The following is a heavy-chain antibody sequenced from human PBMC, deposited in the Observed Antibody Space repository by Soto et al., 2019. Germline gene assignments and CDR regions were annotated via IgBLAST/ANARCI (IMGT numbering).Heavy chain of an antibody. CDR1: GFTFSSYW. J-gene: IGHJ6*03. CDR2: INSDGSST. V-gene: IGHV3-74*01. D-gene: IGHD6-19*01. Sequence: GGFLRLSCAASGFTFSSYWMHWVRQAPGKGLVWVSRINSDGSSTSYADSVKGRFTISRDNAKNTLYLQMNSLRAEDTAVYYCAREVAVAGMYYYYMDVWGKGTTVTVSS. CDR3: AREVAVAGMYYYYMDV.